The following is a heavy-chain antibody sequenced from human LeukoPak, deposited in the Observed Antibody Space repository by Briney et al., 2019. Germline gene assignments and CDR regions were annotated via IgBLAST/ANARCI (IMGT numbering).Heavy chain of an antibody. CDR3: ARSSNIPFDY. CDR1: GYTFTSNY. D-gene: IGHD2/OR15-2a*01. J-gene: IGHJ4*02. CDR2: INGDTGNT. Sequence: GASVTVSCKASGYTFTSNYIHWVRQAPAQRLEWMGWINGDTGNTMYSQKFQGRVTFTRDTGASTAYMEVSSLRSEDTALYYCARSSNIPFDYWGQGTLVTVSS. V-gene: IGHV1-3*01.